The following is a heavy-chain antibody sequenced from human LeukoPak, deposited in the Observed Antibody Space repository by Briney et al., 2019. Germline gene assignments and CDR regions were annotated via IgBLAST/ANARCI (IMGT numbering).Heavy chain of an antibody. D-gene: IGHD3-10*01. CDR3: ARGYYGSGSYPDY. V-gene: IGHV1-2*02. CDR1: GYTFTGYY. CDR2: INPNSGGT. J-gene: IGHJ4*02. Sequence: ASVKVSCKAYGYTFTGYYMHWVRQAPGQGIEWMGWINPNSGGTNYAQKFQGRVTMTRDTSISTAYMELSRLRSDDTAVYYCARGYYGSGSYPDYWGQGTLVTVSS.